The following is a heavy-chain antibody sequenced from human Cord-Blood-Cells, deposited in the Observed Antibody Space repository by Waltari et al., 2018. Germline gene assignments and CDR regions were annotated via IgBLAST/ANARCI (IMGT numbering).Heavy chain of an antibody. CDR3: ARLYYYDSSGYYFDY. J-gene: IGHJ4*02. CDR2: IYSSVST. V-gene: IGHV4-31*03. CDR1: GGSISSGGYY. Sequence: QVQLQESGPGLVKPSQTLSLTCTVSGGSISSGGYYWSWIRQHPGKGLEWIGYIYSSVSTYYNPSLKSRVTIAVDTSKNQFSLKLSSVTAADTAVYYCARLYYYDSSGYYFDYWGQGTLVTVSS. D-gene: IGHD3-22*01.